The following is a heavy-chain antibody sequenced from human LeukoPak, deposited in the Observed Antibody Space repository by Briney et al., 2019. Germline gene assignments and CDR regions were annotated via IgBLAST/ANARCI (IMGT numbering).Heavy chain of an antibody. J-gene: IGHJ5*02. CDR2: TNPSGGST. CDR1: GYTFTSYY. Sequence: ASVKVSCKASGYTFTSYYMHWVRQAPGQGLEWMGITNPSGGSTSYAQKFQGRVTMTRDTSTSTVYMELSSLRSEDTAVYYCARDEGYSGPGYWFDPWGQGTLVTVSS. D-gene: IGHD5-12*01. V-gene: IGHV1-46*01. CDR3: ARDEGYSGPGYWFDP.